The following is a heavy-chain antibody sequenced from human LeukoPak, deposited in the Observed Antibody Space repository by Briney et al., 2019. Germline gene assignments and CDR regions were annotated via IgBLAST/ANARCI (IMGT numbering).Heavy chain of an antibody. J-gene: IGHJ4*02. D-gene: IGHD5-12*01. CDR1: GGTFSSYA. V-gene: IGHV1-69*06. CDR3: AREGYSGYDSPKVY. CDR2: IIPIFGTA. Sequence: SVKVSCKASGGTFSSYAISWVRQAPGQGLEWMGGIIPIFGTANYAQKFQGRVTITADKSTSTAYMELSSLRSEDTAVYYCAREGYSGYDSPKVYWGQGTLVTVSS.